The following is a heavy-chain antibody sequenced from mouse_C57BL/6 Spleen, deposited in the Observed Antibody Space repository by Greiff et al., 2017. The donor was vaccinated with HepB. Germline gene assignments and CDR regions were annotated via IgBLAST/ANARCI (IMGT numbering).Heavy chain of an antibody. CDR2: INPSNGGT. CDR3: ARHGSRGDWYFVV. Sequence: QVQLQQPGTELVKPGASVKLSCKASGYTFTSYWMHWVKQRPGQGLEWIGNINPSNGGTNYNEKFKGKATLTVDKSSSTAYMQLSSLTSEDSAVYYCARHGSRGDWYFVVWGTGTTVTVSS. J-gene: IGHJ1*03. D-gene: IGHD1-1*01. V-gene: IGHV1-53*01. CDR1: GYTFTSYW.